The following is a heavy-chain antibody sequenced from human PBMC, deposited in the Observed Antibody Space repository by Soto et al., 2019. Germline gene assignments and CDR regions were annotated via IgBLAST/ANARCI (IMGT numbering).Heavy chain of an antibody. CDR3: AKVNVYDAFDI. J-gene: IGHJ3*02. D-gene: IGHD3-10*02. CDR2: ISYDGSNK. V-gene: IGHV3-30*18. CDR1: GFTFSIYG. Sequence: PRESLALSCAASGFTFSIYGMDWVGQAPGKGLEWVAVISYDGSNKYYADSVKGRFTISRDNSKNTLYLQMNSPRAEDTAVYYCAKVNVYDAFDIWGQGTMVTVSS.